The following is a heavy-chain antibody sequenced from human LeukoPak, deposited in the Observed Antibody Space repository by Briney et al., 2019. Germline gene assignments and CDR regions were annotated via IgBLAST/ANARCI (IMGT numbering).Heavy chain of an antibody. CDR1: GFTFSSYA. J-gene: IGHJ6*02. V-gene: IGHV3-30*04. CDR3: ARSIAIYYYYGMDV. D-gene: IGHD6-6*01. Sequence: PGGSLRLSCAASGFTFSSYAMHWVRQVPGKGLEWVAVISYDGSNKYYADSVKGRFTISRDNSKNTLYLQMNSLRAEDTAVYYCARSIAIYYYYGMDVWGQGTTVTVSS. CDR2: ISYDGSNK.